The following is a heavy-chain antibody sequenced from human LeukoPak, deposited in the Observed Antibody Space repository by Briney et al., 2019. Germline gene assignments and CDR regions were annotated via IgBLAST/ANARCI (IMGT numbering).Heavy chain of an antibody. Sequence: SETLSLTCTVSGGSISSGSYYWSWIRQPAGKGLEWIGRIYTSGSTNYNPSLKSRVTISVDTSKNQFSLKLSSVTAADTAVYYCAKGGFRHPPVVVPAADYYYYMDVWGKGTTVTISS. CDR1: GGSISSGSYY. CDR2: IYTSGST. J-gene: IGHJ6*03. CDR3: AKGGFRHPPVVVPAADYYYYMDV. V-gene: IGHV4-61*02. D-gene: IGHD2-2*01.